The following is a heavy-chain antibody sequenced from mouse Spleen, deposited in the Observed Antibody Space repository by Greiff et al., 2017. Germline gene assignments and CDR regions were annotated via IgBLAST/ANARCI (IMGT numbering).Heavy chain of an antibody. V-gene: IGHV5-17*02. D-gene: IGHD2-4*01. CDR3: ARGYYDYDEAYLYYFDY. Sequence: EVQVVESGGGLVQPGGSRKLSCAASGFTFSSCGMHWVRQAPEKGLEWVAYISSGSSTIYYADTVKGRFTISRDNPKNTLFLQMTSLRSEDTAMYYCARGYYDYDEAYLYYFDYWGQGTTLTVSS. J-gene: IGHJ2*01. CDR2: ISSGSSTI. CDR1: GFTFSSCG.